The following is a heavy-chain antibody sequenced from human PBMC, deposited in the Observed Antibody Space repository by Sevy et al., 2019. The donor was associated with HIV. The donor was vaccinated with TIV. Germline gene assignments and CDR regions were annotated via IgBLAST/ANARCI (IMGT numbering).Heavy chain of an antibody. CDR2: IYSGGTT. V-gene: IGHV3-66*01. CDR1: GFTVSTYY. Sequence: RGSLRLSCAASGFTVSTYYMSWVRQAPGKGLEWVSVIYSGGTTFYADSVKVRFTISRDNSKNTLYLQMNSLRVEDTAVYYCARMGSSGWYAGYWGQGTLVTVSS. CDR3: ARMGSSGWYAGY. D-gene: IGHD6-19*01. J-gene: IGHJ4*02.